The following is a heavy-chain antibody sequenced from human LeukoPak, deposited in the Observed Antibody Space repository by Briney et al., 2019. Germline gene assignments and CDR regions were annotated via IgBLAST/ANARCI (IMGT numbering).Heavy chain of an antibody. CDR3: ARTYRSAWYEGIDY. Sequence: GASVKVSCKASGYTFTGYHIHWVRQAPGQGFEWMGWINPNSGGTNYAQKFQGRVSMTRDTSISTAYMGLTRLTSDDTAVYYCARTYRSAWYEGIDYWGQGTLVIVSS. CDR2: INPNSGGT. D-gene: IGHD6-19*01. J-gene: IGHJ4*02. CDR1: GYTFTGYH. V-gene: IGHV1-2*02.